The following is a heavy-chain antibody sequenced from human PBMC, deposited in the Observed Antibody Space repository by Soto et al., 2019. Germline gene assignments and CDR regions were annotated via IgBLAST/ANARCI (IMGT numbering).Heavy chain of an antibody. CDR1: GFTFSNYA. Sequence: EVQLLESGGGLVQPGGSLRLSCAASGFTFSNYAMSWVRQAPGKGLEWVSGISGSSGTTYYAGSVKGRCTISRDNSKNTLYLQMSSLRAEDTAVYYCVKDRRQWLVQSGDYWGQGPLVTVSS. V-gene: IGHV3-23*01. D-gene: IGHD6-19*01. CDR2: ISGSSGTT. CDR3: VKDRRQWLVQSGDY. J-gene: IGHJ4*02.